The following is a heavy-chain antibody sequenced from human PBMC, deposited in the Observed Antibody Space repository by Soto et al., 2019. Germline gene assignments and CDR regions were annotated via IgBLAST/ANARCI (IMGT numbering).Heavy chain of an antibody. CDR3: AKGRVSGNSANNY. V-gene: IGHV3-23*01. CDR1: GFTFGSYA. CDR2: IGGSGGST. D-gene: IGHD3-3*01. Sequence: EVQLLESGGGLAQPGGSLRLSCAASGFTFGSYAMSWVRQAPGKGLEWVSTIGGSGGSTYYADSVKGRFTISRDNSNSTLYLQMNSLRAEDTAVYYCAKGRVSGNSANNYWGQGTQVTVSS. J-gene: IGHJ4*02.